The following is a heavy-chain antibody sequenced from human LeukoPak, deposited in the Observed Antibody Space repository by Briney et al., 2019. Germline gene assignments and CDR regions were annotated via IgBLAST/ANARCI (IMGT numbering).Heavy chain of an antibody. CDR1: GYSFTSYW. J-gene: IGHJ3*02. Sequence: GESLKISCKGSGYSFTSYWIAWVRQMPGKGLEWMGIIYPDDSDTRYSPSFQGQVTISADKSISTAYLQWSSLKASDTALYYCARGGDYGDPRRPFNIWGQGTVVTVSS. CDR3: ARGGDYGDPRRPFNI. CDR2: IYPDDSDT. V-gene: IGHV5-51*01. D-gene: IGHD4-17*01.